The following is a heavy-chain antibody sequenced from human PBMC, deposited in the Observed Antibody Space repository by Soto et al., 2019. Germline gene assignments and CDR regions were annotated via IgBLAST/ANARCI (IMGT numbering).Heavy chain of an antibody. J-gene: IGHJ3*02. V-gene: IGHV1-18*01. Sequence: ASVKVSCKASGYTFTSYGISWVRQAPGQGLEWMGWISANNGNTNYAQKLQGRVTMTRDTPTSTAYMELRRLRSDDTAVYYCARTSPLDAFEIWGQGTMVTVSS. CDR2: ISANNGNT. CDR1: GYTFTSYG. CDR3: ARTSPLDAFEI.